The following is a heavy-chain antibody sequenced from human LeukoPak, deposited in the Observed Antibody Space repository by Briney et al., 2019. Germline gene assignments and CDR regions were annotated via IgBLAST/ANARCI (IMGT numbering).Heavy chain of an antibody. CDR2: INTNTGHP. J-gene: IGHJ3*01. V-gene: IGHV7-4-1*02. CDR3: ATSLGAGSDAFAL. Sequence: ASVTVSCKASGYSFTNYALNWVRQTPGQGLEWMGWINTNTGHPTYGQGFTARFVFSLDTSVSTAFLQISTLKPADTAIYYCATSLGAGSDAFALWGQGTMVTVSS. CDR1: GYSFTNYA. D-gene: IGHD1-1*01.